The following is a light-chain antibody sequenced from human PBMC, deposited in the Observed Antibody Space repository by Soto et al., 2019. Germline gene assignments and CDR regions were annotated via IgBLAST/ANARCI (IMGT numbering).Light chain of an antibody. J-gene: IGKJ4*01. CDR2: DAS. V-gene: IGKV3-11*01. CDR3: QHDYNLLT. Sequence: EIVLTQSPGTLSLSPWERATLSCRASQSVSSYLAWYQQKPGQAPRLLIYDASNRATGIPARFSGSGSGTDFTLTVSSLQPEDFAVYYCQHDYNLLTFGGGTKVDIK. CDR1: QSVSSY.